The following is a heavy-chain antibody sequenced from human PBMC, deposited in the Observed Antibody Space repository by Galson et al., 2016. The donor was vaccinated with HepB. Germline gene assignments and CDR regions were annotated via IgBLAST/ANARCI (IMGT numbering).Heavy chain of an antibody. CDR2: TSAYNGNI. J-gene: IGHJ4*02. D-gene: IGHD4-23*01. Sequence: SVKVSCKASGYTFITSGISWVRQAPGQGLEWMGWTSAYNGNIKYAQKLQGRVTMTTDTSTRTAYMDLRSLRSDDTAVYYCARGLYNGNSVWGQGTLVTVSS. CDR3: ARGLYNGNSV. CDR1: GYTFITSG. V-gene: IGHV1-18*04.